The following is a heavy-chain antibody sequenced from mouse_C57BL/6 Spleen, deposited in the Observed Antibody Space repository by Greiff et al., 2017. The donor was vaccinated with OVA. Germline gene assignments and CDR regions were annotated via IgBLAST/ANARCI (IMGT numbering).Heavy chain of an antibody. CDR2: IDPSDSYT. CDR3: ARSDYSNYSVDY. V-gene: IGHV1-69*01. D-gene: IGHD2-5*01. J-gene: IGHJ2*01. Sequence: QVQLQQPGAELVMPGASVKLSCKASGYTFTSYWMHWVKQRPGQGLEWIGEIDPSDSYTNYNQKFKGKSTLTVDKSSSTAYMQLSSLISEDSAVYYCARSDYSNYSVDYWGQGTTLTVSS. CDR1: GYTFTSYW.